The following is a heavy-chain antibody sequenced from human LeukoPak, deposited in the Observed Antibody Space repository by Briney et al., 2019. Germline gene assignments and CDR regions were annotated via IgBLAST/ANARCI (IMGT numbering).Heavy chain of an antibody. CDR1: GYSFISYW. Sequence: GESLKISCKASGYSFISYWIGWVRQMPGKGLEWMGIIYPGDSETRYSPSFQGQISISVDKSISTAYLQWSSLKASDTAMYYCARALPGIDNWNESDYWGQGTRVTVSS. J-gene: IGHJ4*02. V-gene: IGHV5-51*01. CDR3: ARALPGIDNWNESDY. D-gene: IGHD1-20*01. CDR2: IYPGDSET.